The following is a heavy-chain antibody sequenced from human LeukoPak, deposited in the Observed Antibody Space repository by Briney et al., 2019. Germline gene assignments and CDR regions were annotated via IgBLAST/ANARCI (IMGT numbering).Heavy chain of an antibody. V-gene: IGHV1-69*05. CDR1: GGTFSSYA. D-gene: IGHD1-26*01. J-gene: IGHJ4*02. Sequence: SVKVSCKASGGTFSSYAISWVRQAPGQGLEWMGGIIPIFGTANYAQKLQGRVTMTTDTSTSTAYMELRSLRSDDTAVYYCARLRRWELPQEDDYWGQGTLVTVSS. CDR2: IIPIFGTA. CDR3: ARLRRWELPQEDDY.